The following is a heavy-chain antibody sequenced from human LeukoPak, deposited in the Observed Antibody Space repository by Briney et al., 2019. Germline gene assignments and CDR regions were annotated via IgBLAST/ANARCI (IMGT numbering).Heavy chain of an antibody. CDR1: GFTFSNYG. D-gene: IGHD6-13*01. J-gene: IGHJ4*02. V-gene: IGHV3-30*18. CDR2: VSYEGKSQ. Sequence: PGRSLRLSCATSGFTFSNYGMHWVRQAPGKGLEWEAVVSYEGKSQYYADSVRGRFTISRDNSKNTLYLQMNSLRGEDAAVYYCAKEGTAQISTWYDYWGQGTLVTVSS. CDR3: AKEGTAQISTWYDY.